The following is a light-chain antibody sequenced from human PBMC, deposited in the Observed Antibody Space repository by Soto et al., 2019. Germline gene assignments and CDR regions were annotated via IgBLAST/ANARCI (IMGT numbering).Light chain of an antibody. J-gene: IGLJ3*02. V-gene: IGLV2-14*01. Sequence: QPVLTQPASVSGSPGQSTTISCTGTSSDVGGYNYVSWYQQHPGKAPKLMIYEVSNRPSGVSNRFSGSKSGNTASLTISGLQAEDEADYYCSSYTSSSTRVFGGGTKLTVL. CDR2: EVS. CDR1: SSDVGGYNY. CDR3: SSYTSSSTRV.